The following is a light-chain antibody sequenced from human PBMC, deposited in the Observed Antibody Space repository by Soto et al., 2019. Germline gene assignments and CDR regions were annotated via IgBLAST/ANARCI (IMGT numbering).Light chain of an antibody. J-gene: IGKJ5*01. CDR3: QQRSNWPXT. V-gene: IGKV3-11*01. Sequence: EIVLTQSPATLSLSPGERATLSCRASQSVSSYLAWYQQKPGQAPRLLIYDASNRATGIPARFSGSGSGTDFTLTIISLEPEDFAVYYCQQRSNWPXTFGQGTRLEI. CDR1: QSVSSY. CDR2: DAS.